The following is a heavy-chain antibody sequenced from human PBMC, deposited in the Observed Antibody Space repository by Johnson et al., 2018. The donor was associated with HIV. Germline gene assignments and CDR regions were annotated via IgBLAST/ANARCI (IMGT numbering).Heavy chain of an antibody. CDR2: ISYDGSNK. J-gene: IGHJ3*02. CDR3: AKDQLVAVAFDI. CDR1: GFTFSSYA. V-gene: IGHV3-30*04. Sequence: QVQLVESGGGVVQPGRSLRLSCAASGFTFSSYAMHWVRQAPGKGLEWVAVISYDGSNKYYADSVKGRFTISRDNSKNSLYLQVNSLRAEDTAVYYGAKDQLVAVAFDIWGQGTMVTVSS. D-gene: IGHD5-12*01.